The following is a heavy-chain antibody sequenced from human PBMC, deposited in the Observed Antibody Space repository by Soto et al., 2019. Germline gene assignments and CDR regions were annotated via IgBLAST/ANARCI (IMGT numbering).Heavy chain of an antibody. V-gene: IGHV1-2*04. D-gene: IGHD3-9*01. CDR1: GYTFTGYY. J-gene: IGHJ6*02. CDR3: ARGLATPILRYFDWFVDV. CDR2: INPNSGGT. Sequence: ASVKVSCKASGYTFTGYYMHWVRQAPGQGLEWMGWINPNSGGTNYAQKFQGWVTMTRDTSISTAYMELSRLRSDDTAVYYCARGLATPILRYFDWFVDVWGQGTTVTVSS.